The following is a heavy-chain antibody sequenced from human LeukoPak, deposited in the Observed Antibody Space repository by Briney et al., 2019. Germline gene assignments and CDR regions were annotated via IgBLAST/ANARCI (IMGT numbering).Heavy chain of an antibody. CDR2: INLNSGGT. J-gene: IGHJ5*02. CDR3: ARTYHYGSGSYYS. D-gene: IGHD3-10*01. Sequence: AASVKVSCKASGYTFTGYYMHWVRQAPGQGLEWMGWINLNSGGTNYAQKFQGRVTMTRDTSISTAYMELSRLRSDDTAVYYCARTYHYGSGSYYSWGQGTLVTVSS. CDR1: GYTFTGYY. V-gene: IGHV1-2*02.